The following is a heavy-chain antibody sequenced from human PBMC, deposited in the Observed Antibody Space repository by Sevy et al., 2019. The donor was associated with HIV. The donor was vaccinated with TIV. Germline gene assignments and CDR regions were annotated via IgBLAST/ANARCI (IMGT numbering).Heavy chain of an antibody. Sequence: GGSLRLSCSASGFTFSSYAMHWVRQAPGKGLEYFSAISSNGGSTYYADSVKGRFTISRDNSKNTLYLQMSSLRAEDTAVYYCVKHSSGYFGFDYWGQGTLVTVSS. J-gene: IGHJ4*02. CDR1: GFTFSSYA. D-gene: IGHD3-22*01. V-gene: IGHV3-64D*06. CDR3: VKHSSGYFGFDY. CDR2: ISSNGGST.